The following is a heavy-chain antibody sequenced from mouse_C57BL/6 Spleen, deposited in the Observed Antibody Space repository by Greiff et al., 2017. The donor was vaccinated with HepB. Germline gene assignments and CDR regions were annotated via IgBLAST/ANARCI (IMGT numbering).Heavy chain of an antibody. J-gene: IGHJ1*03. CDR1: GFNIKDYY. CDR2: IDPDDGET. Sequence: EVQLQQPGAELVKPGASVKLSCTASGFNIKDYYMHWVKQRPEQGLEWIGRIDPDDGETKYAPKFQGKATMTADTSSNTAYLQLSSLTSEDAAVYYCARSDYGSRDWYFDGWGTGTTVTVAS. V-gene: IGHV14-2*01. D-gene: IGHD1-1*01. CDR3: ARSDYGSRDWYFDG.